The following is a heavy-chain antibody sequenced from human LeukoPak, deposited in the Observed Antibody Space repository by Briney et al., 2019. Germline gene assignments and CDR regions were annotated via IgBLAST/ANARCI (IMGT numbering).Heavy chain of an antibody. J-gene: IGHJ1*01. Sequence: ASVKVSCKASGHTFTSYGISWVRQAPGQGLEWMGWISAYNGNTNYAQKFQGRVTMTEDTSTDTAYMELSSLRSEDTAVYYCATDQSDSSGYYGYFQHWGQGTLVTVSS. CDR3: ATDQSDSSGYYGYFQH. D-gene: IGHD3-22*01. V-gene: IGHV1-18*01. CDR2: ISAYNGNT. CDR1: GHTFTSYG.